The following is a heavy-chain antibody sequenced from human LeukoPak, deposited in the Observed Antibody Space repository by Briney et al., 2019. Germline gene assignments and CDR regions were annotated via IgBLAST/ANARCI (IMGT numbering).Heavy chain of an antibody. CDR3: ARDPYDYGDPGYAFDI. CDR2: MYSTGST. D-gene: IGHD4-17*01. J-gene: IGHJ3*02. Sequence: SETLSLTCTVSGASISNYYWTWIRQPAGKGLEWIGRMYSTGSTIYNPSLKSRVTMSVDTSKNQFSLTLSSVTAADTAVYYCARDPYDYGDPGYAFDIWGQGTMVTVSS. V-gene: IGHV4-4*07. CDR1: GASISNYY.